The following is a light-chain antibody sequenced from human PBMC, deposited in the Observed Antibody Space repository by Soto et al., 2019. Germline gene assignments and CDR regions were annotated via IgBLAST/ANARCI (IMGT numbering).Light chain of an antibody. CDR2: TAS. CDR1: QRINNY. J-gene: IGKJ1*01. CDR3: QHYHSVPWT. V-gene: IGKV1-39*01. Sequence: DIQMTQSPSSLSASVGDRVTITCRASQRINNYVNWYQQRPGEAPKVLIYTASNLQSGFPSRFSGSVSGTDFTLSISRLQHEDFATYYCQHYHSVPWTFGQGTKVEIK.